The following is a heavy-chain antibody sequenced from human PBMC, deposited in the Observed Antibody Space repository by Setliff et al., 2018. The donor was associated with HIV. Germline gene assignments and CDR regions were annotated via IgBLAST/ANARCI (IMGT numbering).Heavy chain of an antibody. D-gene: IGHD2-21*02. CDR3: VRWYYCVSGACYRADY. CDR2: MNQSGTT. Sequence: SETLSLTCSVYGTSFSDHDWRWVRQTPGKGLEWIGEMNQSGTTNYNPSLKSRVTMSIDTSERQFSLKLKSVTAADTAVYYCVRWYYCVSGACYRADYWGQGTMVTVSS. J-gene: IGHJ4*02. CDR1: GTSFSDHD. V-gene: IGHV4-34*01.